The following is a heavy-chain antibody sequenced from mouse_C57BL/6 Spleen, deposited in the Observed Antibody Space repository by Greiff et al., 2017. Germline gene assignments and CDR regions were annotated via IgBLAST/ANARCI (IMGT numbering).Heavy chain of an antibody. D-gene: IGHD1-1*01. CDR1: GYTFTSYW. V-gene: IGHV1-53*01. Sequence: QFQLQQSGTELVKPGASVKLSCKASGYTFTSYWMPWVKQRPGQGLEWIGNINPSNGGTNYNEKFKSKDTLTVDKYSSTAYIQLSSLTSEDSAVYYCARLITTVVAPHFDYWGQSRTHTVSS. J-gene: IGHJ2*01. CDR3: ARLITTVVAPHFDY. CDR2: INPSNGGT.